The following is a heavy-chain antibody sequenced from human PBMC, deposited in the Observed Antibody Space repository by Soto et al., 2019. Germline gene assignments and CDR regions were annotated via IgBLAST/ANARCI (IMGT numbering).Heavy chain of an antibody. D-gene: IGHD6-13*01. CDR3: ARDLSGYSLGMDV. CDR2: ISSSSSYT. V-gene: IGHV3-11*06. Sequence: VGSLRLSCAASGFTFSDYYMSWIRQAPGKGLEWVSYISSSSSYTNYADSVKGRFTISRDNAKNSLYLQMNSLRAEDTAVYYCARDLSGYSLGMDVWGQGTTVTVSS. J-gene: IGHJ6*02. CDR1: GFTFSDYY.